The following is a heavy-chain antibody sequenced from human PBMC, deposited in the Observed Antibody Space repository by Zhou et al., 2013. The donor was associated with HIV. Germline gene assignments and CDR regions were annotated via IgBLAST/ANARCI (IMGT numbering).Heavy chain of an antibody. Sequence: QVQLVQSGAEVKKPGSSVKVSCESSGGTFNTYAISWVRQAPGQGLEWMGWISSYTATTNYAQKFQGRVSMTTDTSTATADMELRSLKFDDTAIYYCARCAAVAATRAPFDVWGQGTMVTVSS. CDR3: ARCAAVAATRAPFDV. CDR1: GGTFNTYA. CDR2: ISSYTATT. D-gene: IGHD6-19*01. J-gene: IGHJ3*01. V-gene: IGHV1-18*01.